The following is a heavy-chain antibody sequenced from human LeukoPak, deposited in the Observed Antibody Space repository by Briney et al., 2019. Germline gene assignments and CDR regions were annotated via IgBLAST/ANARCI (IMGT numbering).Heavy chain of an antibody. CDR3: VCQQLDYYYYGMDV. CDR2: IYYSEST. V-gene: IGHV4-39*01. J-gene: IGHJ6*02. Sequence: TSETLSLTCTASGGSISSSSYYWGWIRQPPGKGLEWIGSIYYSESTYYNPSLKSRVTISVDTSKNQFSLKLSSVTAADTAVYYCVCQQLDYYYYGMDVWGQGTTVTVSS. CDR1: GGSISSSSYY. D-gene: IGHD6-13*01.